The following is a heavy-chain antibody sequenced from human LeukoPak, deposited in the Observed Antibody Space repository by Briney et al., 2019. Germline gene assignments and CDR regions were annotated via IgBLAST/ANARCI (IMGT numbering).Heavy chain of an antibody. V-gene: IGHV3-21*01. Sequence: GGSLRLSCAASGFSFISYSMNWVRQAPGKGLEWVSSISSSSSYIYYADSVKGRFTISRDNAKNSLYLQMNSLRAEDTAVYYCARDSTGTELDYWGQGTLVTVSS. CDR2: ISSSSSYI. CDR3: ARDSTGTELDY. J-gene: IGHJ4*02. D-gene: IGHD7-27*01. CDR1: GFSFISYS.